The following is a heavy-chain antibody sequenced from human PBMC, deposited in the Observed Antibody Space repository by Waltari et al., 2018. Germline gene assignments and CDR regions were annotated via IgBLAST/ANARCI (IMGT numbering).Heavy chain of an antibody. V-gene: IGHV4-38-2*01. Sequence: QVQLQESGPGLVKPSETLSLTCAVSGYSISSGYYWGWIRQPPGKGLEWIGSIYHSGSTYYNPSLKSRVTISVDTSKNQFSLKLSSVTAADTAVYYCARSIDIVVVVAATLFDYWGQGTLVTVSS. D-gene: IGHD2-15*01. J-gene: IGHJ4*02. CDR2: IYHSGST. CDR1: GYSISSGYY. CDR3: ARSIDIVVVVAATLFDY.